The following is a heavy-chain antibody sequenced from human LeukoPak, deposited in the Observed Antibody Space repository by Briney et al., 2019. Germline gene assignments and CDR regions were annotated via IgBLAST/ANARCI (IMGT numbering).Heavy chain of an antibody. CDR3: AKDKGSGWFFDY. CDR2: ISYDGSNK. Sequence: GGSLRLSCAASGFTFGSYGMHWVRKAPGKGLEWVAVISYDGSNKYYADSVKGRFTISRDNSKNTLYLQMNSLRAEDTAVYYCAKDKGSGWFFDYWGQGTLVTVSS. D-gene: IGHD6-19*01. V-gene: IGHV3-30*18. J-gene: IGHJ4*02. CDR1: GFTFGSYG.